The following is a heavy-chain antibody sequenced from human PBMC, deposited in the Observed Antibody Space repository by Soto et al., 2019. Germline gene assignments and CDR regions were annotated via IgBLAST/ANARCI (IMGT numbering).Heavy chain of an antibody. D-gene: IGHD1-26*01. Sequence: ASVKVSCKVSGYTLSELSIHWLRQAPGKGLEWMGGFDPEDTETIYAQKFQGRVTMTEDTSTDTAYMELSSLKPDDTAVYFCATDPLGWARYWGQGTLVTVSS. CDR2: FDPEDTET. J-gene: IGHJ4*02. CDR3: ATDPLGWARY. CDR1: GYTLSELS. V-gene: IGHV1-24*01.